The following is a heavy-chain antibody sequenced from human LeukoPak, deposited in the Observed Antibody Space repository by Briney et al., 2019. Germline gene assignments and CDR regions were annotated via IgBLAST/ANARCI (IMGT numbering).Heavy chain of an antibody. J-gene: IGHJ4*02. CDR1: GGTFSSYA. V-gene: IGHV1-69*13. D-gene: IGHD1-26*01. CDR2: IIPIFGTA. CDR3: ARAPFGGSYSSGEDY. Sequence: GASVKVSCKASGGTFSSYAISWVRQAPGQGLGWMGGIIPIFGTANYAQKFQGRVTITADESTSTAYMELSSLRSEDTAVYYCARAPFGGSYSSGEDYWGQGTLVTVSS.